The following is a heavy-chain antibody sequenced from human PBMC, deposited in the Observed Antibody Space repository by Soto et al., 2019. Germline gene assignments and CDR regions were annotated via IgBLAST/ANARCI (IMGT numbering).Heavy chain of an antibody. CDR3: ARDLGYSDFDVHY. V-gene: IGHV4-59*01. D-gene: IGHD4-17*01. CDR2: IYYSGST. CDR1: GGSIISYY. J-gene: IGHJ4*02. Sequence: SETLSLTCTVSGGSIISYYWIWIRQPTGKGLEWIGYIYYSGSTNYNPSLKSRVTISVDTSKNQFSLKLSSVTAADTAVYYCARDLGYSDFDVHYWGQGTLVTVSS.